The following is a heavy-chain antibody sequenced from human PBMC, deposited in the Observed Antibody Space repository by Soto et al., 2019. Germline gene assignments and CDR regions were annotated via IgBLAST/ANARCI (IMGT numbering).Heavy chain of an antibody. CDR3: ARDQKGHWNYNVDY. J-gene: IGHJ4*02. D-gene: IGHD1-7*01. Sequence: ASVKVSCKASGYTFTRYAMHWVRQAPGQRLEWMGWINAGNGNTKYSQKFQGRVTITRDTSASTVYMELSSLRSEDTAVYYCARDQKGHWNYNVDYWGQGTLVTVSS. V-gene: IGHV1-3*01. CDR1: GYTFTRYA. CDR2: INAGNGNT.